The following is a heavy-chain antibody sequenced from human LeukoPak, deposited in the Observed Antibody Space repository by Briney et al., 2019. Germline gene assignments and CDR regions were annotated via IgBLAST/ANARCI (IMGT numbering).Heavy chain of an antibody. CDR1: GFTFSSYA. J-gene: IGHJ6*02. D-gene: IGHD1-1*01. Sequence: TGGSLRLSCAASGFTFSSYAMSWVRQAPGKGLEWVSAISGSGGSTIYYADSVKGRFTISRDNAKNSLYLQMNSLRAEDTAVYXXXRDXGVQLRLGVDGMDVWGQGTTVTVSS. CDR2: ISGSGGSTI. V-gene: IGHV3-23*01. CDR3: XRDXGVQLRLGVDGMDV.